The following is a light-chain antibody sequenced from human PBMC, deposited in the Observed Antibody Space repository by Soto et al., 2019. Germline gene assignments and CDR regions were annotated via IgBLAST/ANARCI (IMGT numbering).Light chain of an antibody. V-gene: IGKV2D-29*02. CDR1: VRLLHITGETF. CDR3: MQSTQLPPT. CDR2: EVS. J-gene: IGKJ5*01. Sequence: DVVMTQTPLSLSVAPGQPSSISCNFSVRLLHITGETFLFWYLQKPGQSPQLLIYEVSTRVSGVPDRFSGSGSGTDFTLEISRVETDDVGIYYCMQSTQLPPTFGQGTRLEIK.